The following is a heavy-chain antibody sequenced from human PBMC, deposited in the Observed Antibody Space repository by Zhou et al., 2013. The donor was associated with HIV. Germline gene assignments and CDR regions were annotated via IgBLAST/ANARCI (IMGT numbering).Heavy chain of an antibody. CDR2: IIPIFGTA. CDR3: ARDRGSSEGAYYYYYMDV. J-gene: IGHJ6*03. Sequence: QVQLVQSGAEVKKPGSSVKVSCKASGGTFSSYAISWVRQAPGQGLEWMGGIIPIFGTANYAQKFQGRVTITTDESTSTAYMELSSLRSEDTAVYYCARDRGSSEGAYYYYYMDVWGKGTTVTVSS. CDR1: GGTFSSYA. V-gene: IGHV1-69*05. D-gene: IGHD6-6*01.